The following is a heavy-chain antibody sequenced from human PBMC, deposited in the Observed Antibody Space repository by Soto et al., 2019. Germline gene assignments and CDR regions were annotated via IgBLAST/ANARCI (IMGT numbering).Heavy chain of an antibody. D-gene: IGHD2-15*01. CDR2: IYYSGST. CDR1: GGSISSYY. Sequence: PSETLSLTCTVSGGSISSYYWSWIRQPPGKGLEWIGYIYYSGSTNYNPSLKSRVTISVDTSKNQFSLKLSSVTAADTAVYYCARAIAAKVFWLDPWGQGTLVTVSS. V-gene: IGHV4-59*01. CDR3: ARAIAAKVFWLDP. J-gene: IGHJ5*02.